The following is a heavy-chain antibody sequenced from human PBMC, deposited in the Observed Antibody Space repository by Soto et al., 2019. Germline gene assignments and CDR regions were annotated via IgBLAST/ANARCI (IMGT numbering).Heavy chain of an antibody. J-gene: IGHJ4*02. CDR1: GFTFSSYD. CDR3: ARDPLWLGDLARLNEIDY. Sequence: QVQLVESGGGVVQPGRSLRLSCAASGFTFSSYDMHWVRQAPGKGLDWVAVTSYDGRKKYYAESVKGRFTISRDNSKNTLYLEMNSLRAEDTAVYYCARDPLWLGDLARLNEIDYWGQGTLVIVSS. V-gene: IGHV3-30*04. D-gene: IGHD3-10*01. CDR2: TSYDGRKK.